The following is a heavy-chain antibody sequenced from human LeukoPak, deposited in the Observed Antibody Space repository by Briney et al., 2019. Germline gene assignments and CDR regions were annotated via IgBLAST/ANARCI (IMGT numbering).Heavy chain of an antibody. CDR3: VRDLTIVGVAQVHH. CDR1: VFTFSIYT. Sequence: GGSLRLSCAGSVFTFSIYTMNWVRQAPGKGLEWVSYISTNSGTIWYADSVKGRFSISRDNAKNSLFLHMNSLRAEDTAVYYCVRDLTIVGVAQVHHWGQGTLVTVSS. V-gene: IGHV3-48*01. J-gene: IGHJ5*02. CDR2: ISTNSGTI. D-gene: IGHD1-26*01.